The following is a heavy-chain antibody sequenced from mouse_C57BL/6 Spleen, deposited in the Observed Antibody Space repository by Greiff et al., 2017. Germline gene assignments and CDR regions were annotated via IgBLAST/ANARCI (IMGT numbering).Heavy chain of an antibody. J-gene: IGHJ1*03. CDR2: IYPGSGST. CDR3: ARPYSNYDWYFDV. V-gene: IGHV1-55*01. D-gene: IGHD2-5*01. CDR1: GYTFTSYW. Sequence: QVQLKQPGAELVKPGASVKMSCKASGYTFTSYWITWVKQRPGQGLEWIGDIYPGSGSTNYNEKFKSKATLTVDTSSSTAYMQLSSLTSEDSAVYYCARPYSNYDWYFDVWGTGTTVTVSS.